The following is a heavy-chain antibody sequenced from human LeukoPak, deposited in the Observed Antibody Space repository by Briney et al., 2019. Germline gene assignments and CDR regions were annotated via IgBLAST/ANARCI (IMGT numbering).Heavy chain of an antibody. Sequence: GGSLRLSCAASGFTFSSYSMNWVRQAPGKGLEWVSSISSSSSYIYYADSVKGRFTISRDNAKNSLYLQMNSLRSDDTAVYYCARVVRFLEWLSNAQPWGQGTLVTVSS. D-gene: IGHD3-3*01. J-gene: IGHJ5*02. CDR1: GFTFSSYS. V-gene: IGHV3-21*01. CDR3: ARVVRFLEWLSNAQP. CDR2: ISSSSSYI.